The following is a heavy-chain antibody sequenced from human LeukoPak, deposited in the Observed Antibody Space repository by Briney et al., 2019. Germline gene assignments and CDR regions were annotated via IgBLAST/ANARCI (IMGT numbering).Heavy chain of an antibody. Sequence: PSETLSLTCTVSGGSIISSSFWGWIRRPPGKGLEWIGHIFYSGSTYYNPSLKSRVTLSVDTSDNQFSLRLTSVSAADTAIYYCARRGITYSTSYFDSWGQGILVTVSP. J-gene: IGHJ4*02. CDR3: ARRGITYSTSYFDS. V-gene: IGHV4-39*01. CDR1: GGSIISSSF. D-gene: IGHD6-13*01. CDR2: IFYSGST.